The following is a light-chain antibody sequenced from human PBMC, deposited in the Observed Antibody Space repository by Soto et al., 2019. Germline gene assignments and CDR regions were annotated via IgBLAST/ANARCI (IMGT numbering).Light chain of an antibody. CDR3: QQSYSTLWT. V-gene: IGKV1-5*01. CDR1: QIISNS. Sequence: DIQMSQSPSTLSASVGDRVTITCRASQIISNSLAWYQQKPGKAPKLLISDASTLERGVPSRFSGSGSGTEFTLTISSLQPEDFATYYCQQSYSTLWTFGQGTKVEIK. CDR2: DAS. J-gene: IGKJ1*01.